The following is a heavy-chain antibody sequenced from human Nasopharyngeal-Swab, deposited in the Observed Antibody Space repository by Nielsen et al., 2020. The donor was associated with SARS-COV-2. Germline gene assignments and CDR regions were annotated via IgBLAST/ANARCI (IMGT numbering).Heavy chain of an antibody. CDR2: ISWNSGSI. CDR3: ANLLAGTHYYYGMDV. CDR1: GFTFDDYA. J-gene: IGHJ6*02. D-gene: IGHD3-3*02. V-gene: IGHV3-9*01. Sequence: GGSLRLSCAASGFTFDDYAMHWVRQAPGTGLEWVSGISWNSGSIGYADSVKGRFTISSDNAKNSLYLQMNSLRAEDTALYYCANLLAGTHYYYGMDVWGQGTTVTVSS.